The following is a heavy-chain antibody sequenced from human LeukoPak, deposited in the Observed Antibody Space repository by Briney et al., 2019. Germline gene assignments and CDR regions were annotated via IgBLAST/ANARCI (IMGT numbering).Heavy chain of an antibody. V-gene: IGHV3-30*18. CDR2: ISYDGSNK. J-gene: IGHJ3*02. D-gene: IGHD3-22*01. CDR1: GLTFSSYG. CDR3: AKDMFRGYYYDSSGYHDAFDI. Sequence: PGGSLRLSCAASGLTFSSYGMHWVRQAPGKGLEWGAVISYDGSNKYYADSVKGRFTISRDNSKNTLYLQMNSLRAEDTAVYYCAKDMFRGYYYDSSGYHDAFDIWGQGTMVTVSS.